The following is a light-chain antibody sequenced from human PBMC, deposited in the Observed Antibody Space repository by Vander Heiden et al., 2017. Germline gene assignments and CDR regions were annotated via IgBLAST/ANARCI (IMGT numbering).Light chain of an antibody. CDR2: KAC. Sequence: DIQMTQFPSTLSASVGDRVNIACRACHEISSWLAWYQQKPGKAPKRLIYKACSLESGVPSKFSGSGSGTKFTLTISSLQPDDFATYYCQQYDSYLRTFGQGTKVEIK. CDR3: QQYDSYLRT. V-gene: IGKV1-5*03. CDR1: HEISSW. J-gene: IGKJ1*01.